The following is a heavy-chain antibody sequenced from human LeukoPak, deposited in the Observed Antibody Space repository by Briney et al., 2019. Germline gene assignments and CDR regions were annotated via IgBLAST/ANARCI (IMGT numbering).Heavy chain of an antibody. V-gene: IGHV3-23*01. Sequence: GGSLRLSCAASGFTFNSFAMSWVRQAPGKGLEWVSTLSGSGATTYYADSVEGRFTVSRDNSKTTLYLQMNNLRADDTAIYYCAKQLGTTGTTVDYWGQGTLVTVSS. D-gene: IGHD1-1*01. CDR2: LSGSGATT. CDR1: GFTFNSFA. J-gene: IGHJ4*02. CDR3: AKQLGTTGTTVDY.